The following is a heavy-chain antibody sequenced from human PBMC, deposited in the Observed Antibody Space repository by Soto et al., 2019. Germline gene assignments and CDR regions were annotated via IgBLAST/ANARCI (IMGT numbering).Heavy chain of an antibody. J-gene: IGHJ4*02. CDR3: AKDGGRGYGVNDY. Sequence: GMDWVRQAPGKGLEWVAVISYDGSNKYYADSVKGRFTISRDNSKNTLYLQMNSLRAEDTAVYYCAKDGGRGYGVNDYWGQGTLVTVSS. D-gene: IGHD3-10*01. CDR1: G. V-gene: IGHV3-30*18. CDR2: ISYDGSNK.